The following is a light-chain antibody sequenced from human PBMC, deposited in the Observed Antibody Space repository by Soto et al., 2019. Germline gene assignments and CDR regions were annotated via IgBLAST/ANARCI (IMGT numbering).Light chain of an antibody. CDR2: SYD. Sequence: QSVLTQPPSASGTPGQRVTISCSTSISNLGDNTVNWYQHVPGTAPKLLIYSYDQRPSGVPDRFSGSKSGTSASLAISGLQSEDEADYYCAAWDASLDGYVFGTGTKVTVL. CDR3: AAWDASLDGYV. CDR1: ISNLGDNT. V-gene: IGLV1-44*01. J-gene: IGLJ1*01.